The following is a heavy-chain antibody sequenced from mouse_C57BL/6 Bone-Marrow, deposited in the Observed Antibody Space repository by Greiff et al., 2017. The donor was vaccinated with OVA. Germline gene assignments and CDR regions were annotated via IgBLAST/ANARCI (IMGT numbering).Heavy chain of an antibody. J-gene: IGHJ4*01. CDR1: GYTFTSYW. CDR3: ATGTRYAMDY. Sequence: QVQLKQPGAELVKPGASVKMSCKASGYTFTSYWITWAKQRPGQGLEWIGDIYPGSGSTNYNEKFKSKATLTVDTSSSTAYMQLSSLTSEDSAVYYCATGTRYAMDYWGQGTSVTVSS. D-gene: IGHD4-1*01. CDR2: IYPGSGST. V-gene: IGHV1-55*01.